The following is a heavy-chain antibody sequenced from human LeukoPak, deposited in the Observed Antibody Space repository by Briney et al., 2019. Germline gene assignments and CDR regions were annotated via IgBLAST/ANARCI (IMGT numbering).Heavy chain of an antibody. J-gene: IGHJ4*02. Sequence: GGSLRLSCAASGFTFSSYAMHWVRQAPGKGLEWVAVISYDGSNKYYADSVKGRFTISRDNSKNTLYLQMNSLRAEDTAVYYCASHFSGGGRWGQGTLVTVSS. CDR3: ASHFSGGGR. CDR2: ISYDGSNK. CDR1: GFTFSSYA. D-gene: IGHD2-15*01. V-gene: IGHV3-30*04.